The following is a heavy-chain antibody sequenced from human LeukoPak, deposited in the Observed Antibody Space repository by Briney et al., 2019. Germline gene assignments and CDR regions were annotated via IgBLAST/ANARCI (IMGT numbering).Heavy chain of an antibody. J-gene: IGHJ6*02. CDR1: GFTFSSYG. D-gene: IGHD6-13*01. V-gene: IGHV3-30*18. CDR2: ISYDGSNK. CDR3: ANSINSWYGYYGMDV. Sequence: GGSLRLSCAASGFTFSSYGMHWVRQAPGKGLEWVAVISYDGSNKYYADSVKGRFTISRDNSKDTLYLQMNSLRAEDTAVYYCANSINSWYGYYGMDVCGQGTTVTVSS.